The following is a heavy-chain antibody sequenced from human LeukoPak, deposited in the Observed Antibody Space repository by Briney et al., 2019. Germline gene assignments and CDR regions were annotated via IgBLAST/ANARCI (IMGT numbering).Heavy chain of an antibody. J-gene: IGHJ5*02. D-gene: IGHD3-22*01. V-gene: IGHV4-30-4*01. Sequence: SQTLSLTCTVSGGSISSGDYYWSWIRQPPGKGLEWIGYIYYSGSTYYNPSLKSRVTISVDTSKSQFSLKLSSVTAADTAVYYCASGKYYDSSGYLPTGWFDPWGQGTLVTVSS. CDR1: GGSISSGDYY. CDR2: IYYSGST. CDR3: ASGKYYDSSGYLPTGWFDP.